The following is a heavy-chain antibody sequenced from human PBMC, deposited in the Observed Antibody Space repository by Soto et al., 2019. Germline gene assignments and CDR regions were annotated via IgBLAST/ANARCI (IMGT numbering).Heavy chain of an antibody. D-gene: IGHD1-1*01. CDR2: INPKTGDT. CDR3: ATGTNGTTGWYHP. Sequence: QVQLVQSGTEVKKPGASVTVSCKSSGYTFTDFYLHWLRQDPGQGLEWAGWINPKTGDTKSSQKFQGRVTMPRDTSVSTAYIDLPSMTSDDTAMYYCATGTNGTTGWYHPWGQGTRVTVSS. CDR1: GYTFTDFY. V-gene: IGHV1-2*02. J-gene: IGHJ5*02.